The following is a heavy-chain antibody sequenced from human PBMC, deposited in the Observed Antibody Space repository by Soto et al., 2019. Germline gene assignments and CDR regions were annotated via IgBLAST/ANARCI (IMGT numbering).Heavy chain of an antibody. Sequence: QVQLQESGPGLVRPSETLSLTCTVSGGSIISYYWSWIRQPPGKGLEWIGYIYYNGNTNYNPSLNGRVTTXXDXSXXQFSRKLSSVTAADTALDYCARTGVMTFGGGWFAHWRQGPLVTVSS. D-gene: IGHD3-16*01. CDR2: IYYNGNT. V-gene: IGHV4-59*01. J-gene: IGHJ5*02. CDR3: ARTGVMTFGGGWFAH. CDR1: GGSIISYY.